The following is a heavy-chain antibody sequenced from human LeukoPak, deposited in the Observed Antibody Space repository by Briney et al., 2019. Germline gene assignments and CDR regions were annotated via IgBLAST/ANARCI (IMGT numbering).Heavy chain of an antibody. CDR2: IYYSGST. CDR1: GGAISSYY. Sequence: SETLSLTCTVSGGAISSYYWSWIRQPPGKGLEWMGYIYYSGSTKYNPSLKSRDTISVDTSKNQIALKLSSVTPADTPVYYCARGRKNDFWSGYWFDPWGQGNLVTVSS. J-gene: IGHJ5*02. CDR3: ARGRKNDFWSGYWFDP. V-gene: IGHV4-59*08. D-gene: IGHD3-3*01.